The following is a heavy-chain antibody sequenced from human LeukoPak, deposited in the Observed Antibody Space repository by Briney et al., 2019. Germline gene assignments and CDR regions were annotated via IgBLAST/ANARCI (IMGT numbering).Heavy chain of an antibody. CDR3: ARDISYYYYMDV. J-gene: IGHJ6*03. V-gene: IGHV3-7*01. Sequence: GGSLRLSCAASGFTFSSYWMSSVRQAPGKGLEWVANIKQDGSEKYYVDSVKGRFTISRDNAKNSLYLQMNSLRAEDAAVYYCARDISYYYYMDVWGKGTTVTVSS. CDR2: IKQDGSEK. CDR1: GFTFSSYW.